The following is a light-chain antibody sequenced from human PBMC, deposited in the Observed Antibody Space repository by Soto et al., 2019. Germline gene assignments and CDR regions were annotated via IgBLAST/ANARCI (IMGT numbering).Light chain of an antibody. Sequence: QSALTQPASVSGSPGQSITISCTGTSSDVGGYNYVSWYQQHPGKAPKLMISDVTKRPSGVPDRFSGSKSGNTASLTISGLQAEDEADYYCCSYAGTYTWVFGGGTQLTVL. J-gene: IGLJ3*02. V-gene: IGLV2-11*01. CDR3: CSYAGTYTWV. CDR2: DVT. CDR1: SSDVGGYNY.